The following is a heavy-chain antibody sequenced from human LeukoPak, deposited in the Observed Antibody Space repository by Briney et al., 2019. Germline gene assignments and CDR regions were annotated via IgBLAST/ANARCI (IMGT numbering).Heavy chain of an antibody. CDR2: MYPNSGNK. J-gene: IGHJ6*02. CDR3: ARVKLRYYDSSGYDYYYYYGMDV. D-gene: IGHD3-22*01. CDR1: GYTFTSYD. Sequence: ASVKVSCKASGYTFTSYDINWVRQATGQGLEWMGWMYPNSGNKGYAQKFQGRVTMTRNTSISTAYMELSSLRSEDTAVYYCARVKLRYYDSSGYDYYYYYGMDVWGQGTTVTVSS. V-gene: IGHV1-8*01.